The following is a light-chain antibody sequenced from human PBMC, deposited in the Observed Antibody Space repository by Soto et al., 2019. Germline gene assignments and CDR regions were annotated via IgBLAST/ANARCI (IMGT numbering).Light chain of an antibody. CDR2: DAS. Sequence: EIVLPQSPAALSLSPGERATLSCRASQHVNSFLAWYQQKPGLAPRLLIYDASNRATGIPARFSGSVSGTDFTLTISSLEPEDFAVYYCQQCSAWPQTFGQGTKLEIK. CDR3: QQCSAWPQT. CDR1: QHVNSF. V-gene: IGKV3-11*01. J-gene: IGKJ2*01.